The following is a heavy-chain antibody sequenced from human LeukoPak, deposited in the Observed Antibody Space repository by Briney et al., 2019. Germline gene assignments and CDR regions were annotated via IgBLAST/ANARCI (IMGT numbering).Heavy chain of an antibody. D-gene: IGHD3-22*01. Sequence: PGGSLRLSCAASGFTFSSYAMSWVRQAPGKGLEWVSAISGSGGSTYYADSVKGRFTISRDNSKNTLYLQMTSLRAEDTAIYYCAKDGDYYDSDAYSSFFDYWGQGTLVTVSS. V-gene: IGHV3-23*01. CDR1: GFTFSSYA. CDR3: AKDGDYYDSDAYSSFFDY. J-gene: IGHJ4*02. CDR2: ISGSGGST.